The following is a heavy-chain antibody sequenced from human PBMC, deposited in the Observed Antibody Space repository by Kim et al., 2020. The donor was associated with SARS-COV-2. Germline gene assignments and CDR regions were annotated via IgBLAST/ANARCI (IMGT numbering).Heavy chain of an antibody. V-gene: IGHV3-9*01. D-gene: IGHD6-13*01. CDR3: AKDIGSSTWYFFDS. Sequence: LRLSCAASGFTFDDYAMHWVRLAPGKGLEWVSGISWNSGSIGYVDSVKGRFTISRDNAKSSLYLQMNNLRAEDSALYYCAKDIGSSTWYFFDSWGQGALVTVSS. CDR1: GFTFDDYA. J-gene: IGHJ4*02. CDR2: ISWNSGSI.